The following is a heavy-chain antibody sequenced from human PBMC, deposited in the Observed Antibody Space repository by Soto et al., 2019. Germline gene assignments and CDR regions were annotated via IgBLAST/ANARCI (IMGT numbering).Heavy chain of an antibody. CDR1: GGSVSSRSHF. J-gene: IGHJ5*02. Sequence: QVQLQESSPGVVKPSDTLSVTCTVSGGSVSSRSHFWSWIRQPPGGALQWVGYIYYTGNTNYSPSLKSRATLSVYTSRNQFSLRLTSVTAADTAIYYCARYDAESGSNKLDPWGQGTLVTFSS. V-gene: IGHV4-61*01. CDR2: IYYTGNT. D-gene: IGHD5-12*01. CDR3: ARYDAESGSNKLDP.